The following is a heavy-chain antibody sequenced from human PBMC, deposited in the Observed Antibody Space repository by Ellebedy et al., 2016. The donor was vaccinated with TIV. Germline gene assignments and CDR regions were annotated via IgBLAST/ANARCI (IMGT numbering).Heavy chain of an antibody. CDR2: INPIFGTA. CDR1: GGPFSGSA. Sequence: ALVKVSCKASGGPFSGSAVSWVRQAPGQGLEWMGGINPIFGTANYARKFQGRITITADASTSTAHLELSSLRSEDTAVYYCALGYSSGHFDPWGRGTLVTVSS. V-gene: IGHV1-69*13. CDR3: ALGYSSGHFDP. D-gene: IGHD6-19*01. J-gene: IGHJ2*01.